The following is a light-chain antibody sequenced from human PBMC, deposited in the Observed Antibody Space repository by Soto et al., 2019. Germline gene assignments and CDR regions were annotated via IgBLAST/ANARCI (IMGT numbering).Light chain of an antibody. J-gene: IGKJ4*01. CDR3: QQFNSYPLT. CDR1: QGIRSD. Sequence: ASQLTQSPSSLSASVGDRVIITCRASQGIRSDLAWYQQKPGKAPKMLISDASTLESGVPSRFSGSASGTEFTLTISSLQPEDFASYYCQQFNSYPLTFGGGTKVDIK. CDR2: DAS. V-gene: IGKV1-13*02.